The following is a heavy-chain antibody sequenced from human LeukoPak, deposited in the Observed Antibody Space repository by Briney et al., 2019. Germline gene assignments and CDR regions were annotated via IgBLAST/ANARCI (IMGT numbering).Heavy chain of an antibody. Sequence: PGGSLRLSCAASGFTFSSYGMHWVRQAPGKGLEWVAVIWYDGSNKYYADSVKGRFTIFRDNSKNTLYLQMNSLRAEDTAVYYCARDGDYGDYGFDYWGQGTLVTVSS. V-gene: IGHV3-33*08. CDR3: ARDGDYGDYGFDY. CDR1: GFTFSSYG. J-gene: IGHJ4*02. CDR2: IWYDGSNK. D-gene: IGHD4-17*01.